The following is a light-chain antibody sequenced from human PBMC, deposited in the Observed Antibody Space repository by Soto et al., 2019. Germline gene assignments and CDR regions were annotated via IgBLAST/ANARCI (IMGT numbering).Light chain of an antibody. CDR3: QTWGTGMGV. Sequence: QLVLTQSPSASASLGASVKLTCTLSSGHSSYAIAWHQQQPEKGPRYLMKLNSDGSHNKGDGIPDRFSGSSSGAERYLTISSRQSEDEADYYCQTWGTGMGVFGGGTKLTVL. V-gene: IGLV4-69*01. CDR1: SGHSSYA. J-gene: IGLJ3*02. CDR2: LNSDGSH.